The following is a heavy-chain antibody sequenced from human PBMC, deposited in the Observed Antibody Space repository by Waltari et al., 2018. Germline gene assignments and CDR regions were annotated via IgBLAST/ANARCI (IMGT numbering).Heavy chain of an antibody. J-gene: IGHJ3*02. CDR2: MNPNSGNT. D-gene: IGHD4-17*01. V-gene: IGHV1-8*03. CDR1: GYTFTSYD. Sequence: QVQLVQSGAEVKKPGASVKVSCKASGYTFTSYDLNWVRQATGQGLEWMGWMNPNSGNTGYAKKFQGRVTITRNTSISTAYMELSSLRSEDTAVYYCASRGDYGDPYAFDIWGQGTMVTVSS. CDR3: ASRGDYGDPYAFDI.